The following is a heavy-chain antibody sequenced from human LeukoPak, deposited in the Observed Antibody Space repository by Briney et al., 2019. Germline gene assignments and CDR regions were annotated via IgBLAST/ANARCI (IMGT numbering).Heavy chain of an antibody. CDR2: IYYSGST. D-gene: IGHD1-26*01. CDR1: GGSVSSGSYY. CDR3: ARSRVVVGRGFDI. Sequence: RPSETLSLTCTVSGGSVSSGSYYWSWIRQPPGKGLEWIGYIYYSGSTNYNPSLKSRVTISVDTSKNQFSLKLSSVTAADTAVDYCARSRVVVGRGFDIWGQWAMVTVSS. J-gene: IGHJ3*02. V-gene: IGHV4-61*01.